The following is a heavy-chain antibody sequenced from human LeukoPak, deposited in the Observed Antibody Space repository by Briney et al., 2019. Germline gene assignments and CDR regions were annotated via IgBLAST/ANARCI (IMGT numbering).Heavy chain of an antibody. D-gene: IGHD2-2*01. Sequence: ASVKVSCKASGYTFTRYDINWERQATGQGLEWMGWTNPNSGGTNYAQNFQGWVSMTRDTSISTAYMELSRLRSDDTAVYYCARGTRSVVVVPAASLDYWGQGTLVTVSS. CDR2: TNPNSGGT. V-gene: IGHV1-2*04. J-gene: IGHJ4*02. CDR3: ARGTRSVVVVPAASLDY. CDR1: GYTFTRYD.